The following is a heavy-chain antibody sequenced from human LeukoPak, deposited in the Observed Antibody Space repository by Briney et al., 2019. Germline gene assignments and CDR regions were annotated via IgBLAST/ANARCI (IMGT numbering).Heavy chain of an antibody. V-gene: IGHV3-74*01. CDR2: INTDGSST. CDR3: ARGTTGSNYGLLGY. D-gene: IGHD3-10*01. J-gene: IGHJ4*02. Sequence: GGSMRLSCAASGFTFSSYWMHWVRQAPGKGLVWVSRINTDGSSTYYADSVKGRFTISRDNAKNTLFLQMNSLRAEDTAVYYCARGTTGSNYGLLGYWGQGTLVTVSS. CDR1: GFTFSSYW.